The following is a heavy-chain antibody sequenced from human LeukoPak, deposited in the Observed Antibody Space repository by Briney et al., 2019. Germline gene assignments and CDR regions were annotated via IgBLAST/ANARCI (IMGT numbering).Heavy chain of an antibody. CDR3: ARDGGSGYEIDY. CDR1: GFTFSTYS. V-gene: IGHV3-48*01. Sequence: GGSLRLSCAASGFTFSTYSMNWVRQAPGKGLEWVSYISRIITIISYADSVKGRFTISRDNAKNSLYLQMDSLRPEDTAVYYCARDGGSGYEIDYWGQGTLVTVPS. CDR2: ISRIITII. J-gene: IGHJ4*02. D-gene: IGHD2-15*01.